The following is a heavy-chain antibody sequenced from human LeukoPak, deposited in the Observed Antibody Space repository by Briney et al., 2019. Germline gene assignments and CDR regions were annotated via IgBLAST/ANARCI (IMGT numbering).Heavy chain of an antibody. CDR1: GFTFSSYS. D-gene: IGHD2-2*01. CDR2: ISSSSGYI. CDR3: ARELGLTDIVVVPAAQGY. J-gene: IGHJ4*02. Sequence: GGSLRLSCAASGFTFSSYSMNWVRQAPGKGLEWVSFISSSSGYICYADSVKGRFTISRDNAKNSLYLQMNSLRAEDTAVYYCARELGLTDIVVVPAAQGYWGQGTLVTVSS. V-gene: IGHV3-21*01.